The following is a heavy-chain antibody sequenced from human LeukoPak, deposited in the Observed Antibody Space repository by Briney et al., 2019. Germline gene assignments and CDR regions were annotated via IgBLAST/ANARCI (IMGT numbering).Heavy chain of an antibody. V-gene: IGHV3-74*01. D-gene: IGHD1-1*01. J-gene: IGHJ6*02. CDR2: INNDGSSA. CDR1: GFTFNNYW. Sequence: GGSLRLSCAASGFTFNNYWIHWVRHVPGKGQVWVSRINNDGSSASYVDSVKGRFTISRDNAKNTLFLQMNSLRAEDTAVYYCARRGTGHGMDVWGQGTTVIVSS. CDR3: ARRGTGHGMDV.